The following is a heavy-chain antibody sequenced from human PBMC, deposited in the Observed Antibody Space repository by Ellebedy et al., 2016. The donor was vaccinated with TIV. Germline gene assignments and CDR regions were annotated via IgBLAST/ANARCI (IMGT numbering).Heavy chain of an antibody. CDR3: ARRGPAAAPYYMDV. V-gene: IGHV3-15*01. Sequence: GESLKISXAASGLNFNTFGMHWVRQAPGKGLEWVGRIKSKTDGGTIDHAAPVKGRFTISRDDSKNTLYLQMNSLKTEDTAVYYCARRGPAAAPYYMDVWGKGTTVIVSS. CDR2: IKSKTDGGTI. J-gene: IGHJ6*03. CDR1: GLNFNTFG. D-gene: IGHD6-13*01.